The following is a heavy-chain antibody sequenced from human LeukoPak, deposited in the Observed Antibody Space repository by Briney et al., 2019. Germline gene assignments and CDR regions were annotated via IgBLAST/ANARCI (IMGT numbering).Heavy chain of an antibody. J-gene: IGHJ4*02. Sequence: GSLRLSCSASGFTLSRYAMHWVRQAPGKGLEYVSAISSNGGSTYYADSVKGRFTISRDNSRNTLHLQMSSLRVEDTAVYYCVKDSSSGSYFDYWGQGTLVTVSS. D-gene: IGHD3-10*01. CDR1: GFTLSRYA. V-gene: IGHV3-64D*06. CDR2: ISSNGGST. CDR3: VKDSSSGSYFDY.